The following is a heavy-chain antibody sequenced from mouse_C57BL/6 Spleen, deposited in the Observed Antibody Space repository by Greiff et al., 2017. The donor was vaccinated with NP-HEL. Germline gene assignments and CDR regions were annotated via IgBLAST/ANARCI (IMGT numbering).Heavy chain of an antibody. J-gene: IGHJ1*03. Sequence: QVQLKQPGAELVRPGSSVKLSCKASGYTFTSYWMDWVKQRPGQGLEWIGNIYPSDSETHYNQKFKDKATLTVDKSSSTAYMQLSSLTSEDSAVYYCARGDGYGYWYFDVWGTGTTVTVSS. CDR3: ARGDGYGYWYFDV. CDR1: GYTFTSYW. V-gene: IGHV1-61*01. D-gene: IGHD2-3*01. CDR2: IYPSDSET.